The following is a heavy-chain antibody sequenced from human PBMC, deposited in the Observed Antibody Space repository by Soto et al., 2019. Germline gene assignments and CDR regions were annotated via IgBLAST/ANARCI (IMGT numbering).Heavy chain of an antibody. Sequence: EVQLVESGGGLVQPGRSLRLSCAASGFTFDDYAMHWVRQALGKGLEWVSGISWNSGSIGYADSVKGRFTISRDNAKNSLYLQMNSLRAEDTALYYCAKDYLGWVVPAAPFDYWGQRTLVTVSS. J-gene: IGHJ4*02. D-gene: IGHD2-2*01. CDR1: GFTFDDYA. CDR2: ISWNSGSI. CDR3: AKDYLGWVVPAAPFDY. V-gene: IGHV3-9*01.